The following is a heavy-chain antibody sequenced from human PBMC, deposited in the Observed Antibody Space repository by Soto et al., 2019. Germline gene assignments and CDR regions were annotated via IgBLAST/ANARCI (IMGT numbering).Heavy chain of an antibody. J-gene: IGHJ6*02. D-gene: IGHD1-1*01. CDR1: GGTFSSHS. CDR3: ATGSFTSTGGRIGYHYNAMDV. Sequence: SVKVSCKSSGGTFSSHSINWVRQAPGQGLEWMGGIIPIFGPANFAKKFQGRVTITADESTTTAYMELSSLTSEDTAVYYCATGSFTSTGGRIGYHYNAMDVWGQGTTVTAP. CDR2: IIPIFGPA. V-gene: IGHV1-69*13.